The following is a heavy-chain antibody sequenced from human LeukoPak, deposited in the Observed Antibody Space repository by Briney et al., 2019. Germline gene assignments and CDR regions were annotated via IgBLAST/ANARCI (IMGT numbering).Heavy chain of an antibody. CDR2: IYYSGST. D-gene: IGHD2-15*01. V-gene: IGHV4-61*08. J-gene: IGHJ3*02. CDR1: GGSISSGDYY. CDR3: AAGRVVVAAVNDAFDI. Sequence: PSETLSLTCTVSGGSISSGDYYWSWIRQPPGKGLEWIGYIYYSGSTYYNPSLKSRVTISVDTSKNQFSLKLSSVTAADTAVYYCAAGRVVVAAVNDAFDIWGQGTMVTVSS.